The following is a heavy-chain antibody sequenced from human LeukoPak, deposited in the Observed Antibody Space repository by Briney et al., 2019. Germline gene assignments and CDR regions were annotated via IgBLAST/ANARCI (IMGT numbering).Heavy chain of an antibody. V-gene: IGHV4-61*02. J-gene: IGHJ4*02. CDR1: GGSISSGSYY. D-gene: IGHD3-10*01. Sequence: SQTLSLTCTVSGGSISSGSYYWSWIRQPAGKGLEWIGRIYTSGSTNYNPSLKSRVTISVDTSKNQFSLKLSSVTAAHTALYYCARAGQAYYFDCWRQPTLVSDSS. CDR2: IYTSGST. CDR3: ARAGQAYYFDC.